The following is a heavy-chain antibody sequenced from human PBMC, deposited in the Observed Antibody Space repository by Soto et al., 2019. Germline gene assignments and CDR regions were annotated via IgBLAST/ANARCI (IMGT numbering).Heavy chain of an antibody. Sequence: PSETLSLTCTVYGGSISSYYWSWIRQPPGKGLEWIGYIYYTVSTNYNPSLKSRVTISVNTSKNQFSLKRTSVTAADRAVYDCGGGFGYSGGHSPSYLDWSGTGTLVAVSS. V-gene: IGHV4-59*13. J-gene: IGHJ4*02. D-gene: IGHD5-12*01. CDR1: GGSISSYY. CDR2: IYYTVST. CDR3: GGGFGYSGGHSPSYLDW.